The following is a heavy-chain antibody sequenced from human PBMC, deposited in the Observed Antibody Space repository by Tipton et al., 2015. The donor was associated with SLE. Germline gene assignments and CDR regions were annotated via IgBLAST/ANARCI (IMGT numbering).Heavy chain of an antibody. CDR3: AKSPVDQGGNFEALDS. Sequence: SLRLSCAASGFTFNNYAMTWVRQAPGTGLERVSGIRGSGDGTFYADSVKGRFTIARDNSKNTVYLQMNSLRADDTAVYYCAKSPVDQGGNFEALDSWGQGTLVTVSS. CDR2: IRGSGDGT. J-gene: IGHJ4*02. V-gene: IGHV3-23*01. CDR1: GFTFNNYA. D-gene: IGHD4-23*01.